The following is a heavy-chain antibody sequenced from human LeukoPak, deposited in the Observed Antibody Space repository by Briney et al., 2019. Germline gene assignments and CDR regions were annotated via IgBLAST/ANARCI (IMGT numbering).Heavy chain of an antibody. V-gene: IGHV4-59*12. D-gene: IGHD5-18*01. CDR1: SGSISSYY. CDR2: IYYSGST. J-gene: IGHJ4*02. CDR3: ARGNSYGHYYFDY. Sequence: SETLSLTCTVSSGSISSYYWSWLRQPPGKGLEWIGYIYYSGSTNYNPSLKSRVTMSVDTSKNQFSPKLSSVTAADTAVYYCARGNSYGHYYFDYWGQGTLVTVSS.